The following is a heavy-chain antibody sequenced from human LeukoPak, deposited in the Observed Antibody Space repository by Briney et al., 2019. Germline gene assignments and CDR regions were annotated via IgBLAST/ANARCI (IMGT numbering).Heavy chain of an antibody. CDR1: GSAFSSYT. Sequence: PGGSLRLSCAASGSAFSSYTMYWVRQAPGKGLEWVAVISYHGSNKYYADSVKGRFTISRDNSKNTLYLQMNSLRAEDTAVYYCARGGFGELLNGPFDYWGQGTLVTVSS. J-gene: IGHJ4*02. CDR2: ISYHGSNK. CDR3: ARGGFGELLNGPFDY. V-gene: IGHV3-30-3*01. D-gene: IGHD3-10*01.